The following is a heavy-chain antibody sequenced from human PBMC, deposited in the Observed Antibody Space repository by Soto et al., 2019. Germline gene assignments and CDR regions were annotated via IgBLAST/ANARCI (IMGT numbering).Heavy chain of an antibody. J-gene: IGHJ5*02. D-gene: IGHD2-2*01. Sequence: QVQLVESGGGVVQPGRSLRLSCAASGFTFSSYGMHWVRQAPGKGLEWVAVISYDGSNKYYADSVKGRFTISRDNSKNTLYLQMNSLRAEDTAVYYCAKGDKGTRWFDPWGQGTLVTVSS. CDR3: AKGDKGTRWFDP. CDR1: GFTFSSYG. CDR2: ISYDGSNK. V-gene: IGHV3-30*18.